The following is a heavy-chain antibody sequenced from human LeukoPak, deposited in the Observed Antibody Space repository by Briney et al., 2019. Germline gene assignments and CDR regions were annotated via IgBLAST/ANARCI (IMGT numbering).Heavy chain of an antibody. CDR1: GFSFRNSW. D-gene: IGHD6-13*01. Sequence: GGSLRLSCAASGFSFRNSWMHWVRQAPGKGLEWVAVISYDATNEYYTDSVKGRFTISRDNSRNTLYLQMNSLRAEDTAVYYCAKDQDVAAAGTWGSIDYWGQGTLVTVSS. CDR2: ISYDATNE. CDR3: AKDQDVAAAGTWGSIDY. J-gene: IGHJ4*02. V-gene: IGHV3-30*18.